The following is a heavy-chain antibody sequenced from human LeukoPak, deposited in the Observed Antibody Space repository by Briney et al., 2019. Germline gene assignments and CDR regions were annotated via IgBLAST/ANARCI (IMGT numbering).Heavy chain of an antibody. V-gene: IGHV4-59*01. D-gene: IGHD3-22*01. Sequence: SETLSLTCTVSGGSISSYYWSWIRQPPGKGLEWIGYIYYSGSTNYNPSLKSRVTILVDTSKNQFSLKLSSVTAADTAVYYCARAILRRYYDSSGYYYGPYYYYGMDVWGQGTTVTVSS. CDR2: IYYSGST. CDR1: GGSISSYY. CDR3: ARAILRRYYDSSGYYYGPYYYYGMDV. J-gene: IGHJ6*02.